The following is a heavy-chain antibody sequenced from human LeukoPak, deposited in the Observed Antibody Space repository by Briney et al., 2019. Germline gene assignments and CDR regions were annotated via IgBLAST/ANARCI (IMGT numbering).Heavy chain of an antibody. J-gene: IGHJ4*02. CDR2: INAGNGNT. V-gene: IGHV1-3*01. CDR1: GYTFSSYT. Sequence: ASVKVSCKTSGYTFSSYTIHWVCQAPGQSLEWMGWINAGNGNTKYSQKFQGRVTITRDTSAITAYMELSSLTSEDTAVYYCARSREGCSGICEFDYWGQGTLVTVSS. CDR3: ARSREGCSGICEFDY. D-gene: IGHD1-26*01.